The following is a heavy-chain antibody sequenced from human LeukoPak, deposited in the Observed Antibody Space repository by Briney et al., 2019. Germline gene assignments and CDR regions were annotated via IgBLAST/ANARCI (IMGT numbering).Heavy chain of an antibody. Sequence: GGSLRLSCAASGFTFSSYAMSWVRQAPGKGLEWVSAISGSGGSTYYADSVRGRFTISRDNAKNSLHLQMNSLRAEDTAVYYCVRDNPRCCGVIPANIDDYWGQGTQVTVSS. J-gene: IGHJ4*02. D-gene: IGHD2-21*01. CDR3: VRDNPRCCGVIPANIDDY. CDR2: ISGSGGST. V-gene: IGHV3-23*01. CDR1: GFTFSSYA.